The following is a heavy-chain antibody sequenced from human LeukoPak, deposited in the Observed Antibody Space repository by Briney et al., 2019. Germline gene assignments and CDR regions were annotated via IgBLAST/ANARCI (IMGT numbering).Heavy chain of an antibody. CDR2: ISGSGGST. CDR3: AKDLPPDYDILSGRYNC. D-gene: IGHD3-9*01. Sequence: GGSLRLSCAASGFTFSSYAMSWVRQAPGKGLEWVSAISGSGGSTYYADSVKGRFTISRDNSKNTLYLQMNSLRAEDTAVYYCAKDLPPDYDILSGRYNCWGQGTLVTVSS. CDR1: GFTFSSYA. V-gene: IGHV3-23*01. J-gene: IGHJ4*02.